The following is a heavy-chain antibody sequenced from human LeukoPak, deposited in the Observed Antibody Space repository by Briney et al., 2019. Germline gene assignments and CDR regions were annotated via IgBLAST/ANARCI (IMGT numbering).Heavy chain of an antibody. V-gene: IGHV3-48*03. Sequence: PGGSLRLSCAASGFTFSSYEMNWVRQAPGKGLEWVPYISSSGSTIYYADSVKGRFTISRDNAKNSLYLQMNSLRAEDTAVYYCARDWGREFFDYWGQGTLVTVSS. CDR2: ISSSGSTI. J-gene: IGHJ4*02. CDR1: GFTFSSYE. CDR3: ARDWGREFFDY. D-gene: IGHD3-10*01.